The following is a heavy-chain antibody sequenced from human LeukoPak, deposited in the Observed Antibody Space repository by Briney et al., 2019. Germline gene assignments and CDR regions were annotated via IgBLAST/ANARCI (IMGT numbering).Heavy chain of an antibody. V-gene: IGHV7-4-1*02. CDR3: ARSYYFDRSAYYLFDY. J-gene: IGHJ4*02. Sequence: GASVKVSCKASGYTFTSYAMNWVRQAPGQGLEWMGWINTNTGNPTYAQGFTGRFVFSLHTSVSTAYLQISSLKAEDTAVYYCARSYYFDRSAYYLFDYWGQGTLVTVSS. D-gene: IGHD3-22*01. CDR1: GYTFTSYA. CDR2: INTNTGNP.